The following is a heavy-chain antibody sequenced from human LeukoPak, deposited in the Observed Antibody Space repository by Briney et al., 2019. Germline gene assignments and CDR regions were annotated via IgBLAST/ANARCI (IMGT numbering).Heavy chain of an antibody. CDR1: GGSISSHY. CDR2: IYYSGKT. V-gene: IGHV4-59*11. J-gene: IGHJ4*02. CDR3: ARGAGWYDY. Sequence: PSETLSLTCTVSGGSISSHYWSWLRQPPGKGLEWIGYIYYSGKTNYYPSLKSRVTISVDTSKNQFSLKLNSVTAADTAVYFCARGAGWYDYWGQGTLVTVSS. D-gene: IGHD6-19*01.